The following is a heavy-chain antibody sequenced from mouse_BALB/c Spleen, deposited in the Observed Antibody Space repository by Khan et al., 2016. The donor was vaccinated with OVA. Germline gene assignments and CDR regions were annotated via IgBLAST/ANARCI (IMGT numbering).Heavy chain of an antibody. CDR3: ARNRDSDYLDY. J-gene: IGHJ2*01. Sequence: QVQLQQSGPGLVAPSQSLSITCTVSGFSLTSYGIHWVRQPPGKGLEWLGIIWAGGSTNYNSALMSRLSISKDNSRSQVFLKMNSLQTDDTAMYFCARNRDSDYLDYWGQGTTLTVSS. V-gene: IGHV2-9*02. CDR2: IWAGGST. CDR1: GFSLTSYG.